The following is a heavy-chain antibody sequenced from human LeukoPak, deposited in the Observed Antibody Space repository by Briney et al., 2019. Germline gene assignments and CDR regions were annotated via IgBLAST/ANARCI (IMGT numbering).Heavy chain of an antibody. D-gene: IGHD1-26*01. V-gene: IGHV3-23*01. CDR1: GFTFDNYA. Sequence: GGSLRLSCAASGFTFDNYAMTWVRQAPGKGLEWVSAIRVSDGYTYYADSVQGRFIISRDKSRNTVSLQINSLTGDDTALYYCARVAGSYSIRPFAFWGQGTVVLVSS. CDR2: IRVSDGYT. J-gene: IGHJ4*02. CDR3: ARVAGSYSIRPFAF.